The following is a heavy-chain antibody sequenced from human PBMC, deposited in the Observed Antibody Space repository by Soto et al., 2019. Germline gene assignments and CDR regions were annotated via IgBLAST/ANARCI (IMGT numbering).Heavy chain of an antibody. V-gene: IGHV3-23*01. CDR1: GFTFSSYA. D-gene: IGHD6-19*01. CDR3: AKEGTSGWYYFGY. Sequence: GGSLRLSCAASGFTFSSYAMNWVRQAPGKGLEWVSTISGSGGSPYSADSVKGRFTISRDNSKNTLYLQMNSLRAEDTAIYYCAKEGTSGWYYFGYWGQGTLVTVSS. J-gene: IGHJ4*02. CDR2: ISGSGGSP.